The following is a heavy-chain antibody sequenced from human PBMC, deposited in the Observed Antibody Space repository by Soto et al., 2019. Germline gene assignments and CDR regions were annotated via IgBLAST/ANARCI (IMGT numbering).Heavy chain of an antibody. Sequence: EVQLVESGGGLVQPGRSLRLSCAASGFTFDDYAMHWVRRVPGKGLEWVSSISWNSSIIGYADSVKGRFTISRDNAKNSLYLQMNSLRPEDTALYYCAKGGPDGFCSGGRCYFDYWGQGPLVTVSS. D-gene: IGHD2-15*01. CDR3: AKGGPDGFCSGGRCYFDY. CDR2: ISWNSSII. CDR1: GFTFDDYA. J-gene: IGHJ4*02. V-gene: IGHV3-9*01.